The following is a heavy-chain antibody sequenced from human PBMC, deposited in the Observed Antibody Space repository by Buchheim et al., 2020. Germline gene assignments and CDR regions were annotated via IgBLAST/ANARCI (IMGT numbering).Heavy chain of an antibody. CDR2: MKSKVDGGTT. Sequence: EVQLVESGGGLVKPGGSLRLSCAASGFTFSNAWMNWVRQVPGKGLEWVGRMKSKVDGGTTDYAAPGKGRFTSSRDDSKNTVFLQMNSLKTEYTAMYSCSTGGYYFDYWGQGTL. CDR1: GFTFSNAW. CDR3: STGGYYFDY. J-gene: IGHJ4*02. D-gene: IGHD2-15*01. V-gene: IGHV3-15*01.